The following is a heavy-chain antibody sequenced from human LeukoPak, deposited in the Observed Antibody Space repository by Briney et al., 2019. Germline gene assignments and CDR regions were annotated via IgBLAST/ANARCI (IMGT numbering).Heavy chain of an antibody. CDR2: INANSGGT. D-gene: IGHD2-15*01. V-gene: IGHV1-2*02. J-gene: IGHJ2*01. Sequence: ASVKVSCKASGHTFTGYYMHWVRQAPGQGLEWMGWINANSGGTNYAQKFQGRVTMTRDTAISTAYMELSRLRSDDTAVYYCARVNVVATPYWYFDLWGRGTLVTVSS. CDR3: ARVNVVATPYWYFDL. CDR1: GHTFTGYY.